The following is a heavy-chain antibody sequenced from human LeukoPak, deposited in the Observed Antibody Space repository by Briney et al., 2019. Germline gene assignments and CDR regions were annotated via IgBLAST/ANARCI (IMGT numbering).Heavy chain of an antibody. V-gene: IGHV4-31*03. Sequence: SETLSLTCTVSGASLSDGGHFWSWIRQHPEKGLEWIAYINHNGNSYDNPSLRSRVSMSVDTSKNQFSLKLTSVTAADTAVYFCARDGRSGYYTGWFDSWGQGTLVTVSS. CDR1: GASLSDGGHF. CDR2: INHNGNS. CDR3: ARDGRSGYYTGWFDS. D-gene: IGHD3-3*01. J-gene: IGHJ5*01.